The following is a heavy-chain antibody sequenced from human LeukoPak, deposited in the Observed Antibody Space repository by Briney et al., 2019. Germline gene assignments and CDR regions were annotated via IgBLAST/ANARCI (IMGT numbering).Heavy chain of an antibody. CDR3: ARDRSQYAYYYYMDV. CDR1: GGTFSSYA. CDR2: IIPIFGTA. Sequence: SVKVSCKASGGTFSSYAISWVRQAPGQGLEWMGRIIPIFGTANYAQKFQGRVTITTDESTSTAYMELSSLRSEDTAVYYCARDRSQYAYYYYMDVWGKGTTVTVSS. V-gene: IGHV1-69*05. J-gene: IGHJ6*03. D-gene: IGHD4-11*01.